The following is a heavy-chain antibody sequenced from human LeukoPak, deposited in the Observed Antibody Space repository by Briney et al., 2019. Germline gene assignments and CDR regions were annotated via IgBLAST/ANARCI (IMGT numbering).Heavy chain of an antibody. D-gene: IGHD2-2*02. J-gene: IGHJ4*02. V-gene: IGHV1-3*03. CDR2: INPGNGDT. Sequence: ASVKVSCKASGYSFTSQDMHWVRQAPGQSLEWMGCINPGNGDTKYSQEFQGRVTITRDTSATTAYMALSSLRSDDMAVYYCTLYNYWGQGTLVTVSS. CDR3: TLYNY. CDR1: GYSFTSQD.